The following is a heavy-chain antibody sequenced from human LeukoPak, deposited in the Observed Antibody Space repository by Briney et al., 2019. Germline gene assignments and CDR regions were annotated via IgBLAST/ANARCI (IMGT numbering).Heavy chain of an antibody. CDR3: ARVVRDIVVVPAARGVWFDL. Sequence: SETLSLTCAVYGVSFSGYYWSWLRQPPGKGLEWVGEINHSGSTNYNPSLKSRVTISVDTSKNQFSLKLSSVTAADTAVYYCARVVRDIVVVPAARGVWFDLWGQGTLVTVSS. CDR2: INHSGST. D-gene: IGHD2-2*01. CDR1: GVSFSGYY. V-gene: IGHV4-34*01. J-gene: IGHJ5*02.